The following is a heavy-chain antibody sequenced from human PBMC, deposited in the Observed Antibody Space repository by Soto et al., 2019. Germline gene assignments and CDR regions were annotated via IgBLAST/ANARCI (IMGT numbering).Heavy chain of an antibody. J-gene: IGHJ4*02. CDR3: ARGGSYSTTTCDY. CDR1: GFTFSSYS. CDR2: ISSSSSYI. Sequence: PRGSLSLSCAASGFTFSSYSMNWVRQAPGKGLEWVSSISSSSSYIYYADSVKGRFTISRDNAKNSLYLQMNSLRAEDTAVYYCARGGSYSTTTCDYWGQGTLVTVSS. V-gene: IGHV3-21*01. D-gene: IGHD1-26*01.